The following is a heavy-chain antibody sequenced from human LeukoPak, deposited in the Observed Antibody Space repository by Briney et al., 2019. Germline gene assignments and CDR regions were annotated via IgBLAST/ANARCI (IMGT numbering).Heavy chain of an antibody. CDR2: ISGDNRDT. V-gene: IGHV1-18*01. D-gene: IGHD6-13*01. Sequence: ASVKVSCKASGYSFRNYGLTWVRQVPGQGLEWMGWISGDNRDTDSAEKFQGRLTMTTDTSTGTAYMDLRSLRSDDTGIYYCARLIRAAALIDYWGQGTLVTVSS. J-gene: IGHJ4*02. CDR3: ARLIRAAALIDY. CDR1: GYSFRNYG.